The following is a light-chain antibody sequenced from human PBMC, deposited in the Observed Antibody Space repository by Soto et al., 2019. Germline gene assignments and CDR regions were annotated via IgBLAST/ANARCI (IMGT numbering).Light chain of an antibody. CDR3: SSYTSSSTLHYV. J-gene: IGLJ1*01. CDR1: SSDVGGYNY. Sequence: QSVLTQPASVSGSPGQSITISCTVTSSDVGGYNYVSWYQQHPGKAPKLMIYDVSNRPSGVSNRFSGSKSGNTASLTISGLQAEDEADYYCSSYTSSSTLHYVFGTGTKVTVL. CDR2: DVS. V-gene: IGLV2-14*01.